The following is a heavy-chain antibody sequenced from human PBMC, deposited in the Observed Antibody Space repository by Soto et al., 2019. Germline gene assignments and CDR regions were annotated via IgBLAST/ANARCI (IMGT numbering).Heavy chain of an antibody. V-gene: IGHV1-8*01. Sequence: QVQLVQSGAEVKKPGASVKVSCKASGYTFTSYDINWVRQATGQGLEWMGWVNPNSGNTGYAQKFQGRVTMTRNTSISTAYMELSSLRSEDTAVYYCARLPVARARNWFDPWGQGTLVTVSS. CDR3: ARLPVARARNWFDP. J-gene: IGHJ5*02. CDR2: VNPNSGNT. CDR1: GYTFTSYD.